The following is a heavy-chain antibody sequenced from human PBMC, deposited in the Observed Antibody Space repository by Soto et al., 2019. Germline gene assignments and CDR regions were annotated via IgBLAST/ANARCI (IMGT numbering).Heavy chain of an antibody. V-gene: IGHV3-64D*06. CDR2: ISSNGGST. Sequence: PWRSRRLSCSASGFTFSSYPMQWVRQAPGKGLEYVSAISSNGGSTYYADSVKGRFTISRDNSKNTLFLQMSSLRAEDTAVYYCAKDQGTLYYYGMDVWGQGTTVTVSS. CDR3: AKDQGTLYYYGMDV. D-gene: IGHD3-10*01. CDR1: GFTFSSYP. J-gene: IGHJ6*02.